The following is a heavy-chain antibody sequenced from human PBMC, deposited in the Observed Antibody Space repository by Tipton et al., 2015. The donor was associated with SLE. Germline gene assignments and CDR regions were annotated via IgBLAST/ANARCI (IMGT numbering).Heavy chain of an antibody. D-gene: IGHD5-24*01. CDR1: GGSISSYY. Sequence: TLSLTCTVSGGSISSYYWSWIRQPPGKGLEWIGYIYYSGSTNYNPSLKSRVTISVDTSKNQFSLKLSSVTAADTAVYYCARGRGVEMATTSGNWFDPWGQGTLVTVSS. CDR2: IYYSGST. J-gene: IGHJ5*02. V-gene: IGHV4-59*12. CDR3: ARGRGVEMATTSGNWFDP.